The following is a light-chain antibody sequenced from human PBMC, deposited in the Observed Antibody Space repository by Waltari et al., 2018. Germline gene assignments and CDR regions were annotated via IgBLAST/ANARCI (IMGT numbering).Light chain of an antibody. CDR2: DAS. Sequence: EIVLTQSPATLSLSPGARATPSCRASQSVSSYLAWYQQNPGQAPRRLIYDASHRATGIPARFSGSGSGTDFTLTISSLEPEDIAVYYCQQRSNWPLTFGGGTKVEIK. CDR3: QQRSNWPLT. V-gene: IGKV3-11*01. CDR1: QSVSSY. J-gene: IGKJ4*01.